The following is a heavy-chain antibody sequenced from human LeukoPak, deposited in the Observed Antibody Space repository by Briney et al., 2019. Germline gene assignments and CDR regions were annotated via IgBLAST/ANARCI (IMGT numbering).Heavy chain of an antibody. D-gene: IGHD1-26*01. V-gene: IGHV3-48*03. CDR2: ISSNDSPI. Sequence: GGSLRLSCAASGFTFSDYEMNWVRQAPGSGPEWLSYISSNDSPIYYADSVKGRFTVSRENAKNSLYLQMNSLRAEDTAVYYSARDHRVGGGRDAFYIWGQGTMVTVSS. CDR3: ARDHRVGGGRDAFYI. CDR1: GFTFSDYE. J-gene: IGHJ3*02.